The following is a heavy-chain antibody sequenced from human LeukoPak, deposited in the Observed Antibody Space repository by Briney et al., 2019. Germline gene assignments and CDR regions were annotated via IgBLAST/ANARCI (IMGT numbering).Heavy chain of an antibody. CDR3: ARAPPTIGIDY. CDR1: GFSFSIYT. V-gene: IGHV3-30*04. J-gene: IGHJ4*02. CDR2: ISKDGSSS. D-gene: IGHD3-16*01. Sequence: GGSLRLSCGGSGFSFSIYTLHWVRQAPGKGLEGVAVISKDGSSSYYSDSVKGRFTISRDNSKNTLYLQMNSLRVDDMGVYYCARAPPTIGIDYWGQGTLVIVSS.